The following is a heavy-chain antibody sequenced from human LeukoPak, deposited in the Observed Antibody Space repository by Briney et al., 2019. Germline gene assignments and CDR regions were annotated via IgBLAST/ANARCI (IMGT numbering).Heavy chain of an antibody. CDR2: ISGSGYYS. J-gene: IGHJ3*02. CDR1: EFTFDNYA. D-gene: IGHD3-3*01. CDR3: ANELWSGPSDAFDI. Sequence: PGGSLRLSCAASEFTFDNYAMSWVRQAPGKGLEWVSVISGSGYYSYYADSVKGRFTISRDNSKNMLYLQMNSLTTDDTAVYYCANELWSGPSDAFDIWGRGTMVTVSS. V-gene: IGHV3-23*01.